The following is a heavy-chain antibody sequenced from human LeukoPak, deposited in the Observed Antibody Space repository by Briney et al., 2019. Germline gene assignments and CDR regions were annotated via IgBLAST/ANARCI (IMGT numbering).Heavy chain of an antibody. V-gene: IGHV3-48*01. J-gene: IGHJ4*02. D-gene: IGHD6-13*01. Sequence: GGSLRLSCAASGFTFSSYSMNWVRQAPGKGLEWVSYISSSSSSIYYADSVKGRFTISRDNSKNTLYLQMNSLRAEDTAVYYCANIYSSSLHYWGQGTLVTVSS. CDR3: ANIYSSSLHY. CDR2: ISSSSSSI. CDR1: GFTFSSYS.